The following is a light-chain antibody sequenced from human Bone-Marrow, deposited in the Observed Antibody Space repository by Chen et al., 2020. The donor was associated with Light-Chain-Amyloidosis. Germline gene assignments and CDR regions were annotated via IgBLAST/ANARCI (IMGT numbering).Light chain of an antibody. CDR2: SGS. J-gene: IGKJ3*01. CDR3: MQSLKTPPT. V-gene: IGKV2-28*01. CDR1: QSLLHTNGYNY. Sequence: DVVMTQSPLSLPVTPGEPASMSCRSSQSLLHTNGYNYLGWYLQKPGQSPQLLISSGSNRASGVPDSFSGSGSGTDFTLKISRVEAEDVGVYYCMQSLKTPPTFGPGTKVDIK.